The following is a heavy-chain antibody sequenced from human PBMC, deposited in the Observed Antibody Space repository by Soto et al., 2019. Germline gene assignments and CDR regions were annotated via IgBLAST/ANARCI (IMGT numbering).Heavy chain of an antibody. J-gene: IGHJ3*01. CDR3: ARGLEFGGNSDAFDV. D-gene: IGHD2-15*01. Sequence: QVQLVQSGAEVKKPGSSVKVSCKASGGSFRREAINWVRQAPGQGPEWMGNILPFFGTADYAPKFEGRVTFTADVSTTTAYMEMSSLRFQDTAVYYFARGLEFGGNSDAFDVWGPATMVIVSS. V-gene: IGHV1-69*15. CDR2: ILPFFGTA. CDR1: GGSFRREA.